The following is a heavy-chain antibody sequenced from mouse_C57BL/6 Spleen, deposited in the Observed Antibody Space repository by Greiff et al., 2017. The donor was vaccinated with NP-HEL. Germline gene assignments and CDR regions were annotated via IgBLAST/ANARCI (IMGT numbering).Heavy chain of an antibody. Sequence: VQLQQSGAELVKPGASVKMSCKASGYTFTTYPIEWMKQNHGKSLEWIGNFHPYNDDTKYNEKFKGKATLTVEKSSSTVYLELSRLTSDDSAVYYCARGPPLYYEDWYFDVWGTGTTVTVSS. CDR3: ARGPPLYYEDWYFDV. V-gene: IGHV1-47*01. CDR1: GYTFTTYP. D-gene: IGHD2-4*01. J-gene: IGHJ1*03. CDR2: FHPYNDDT.